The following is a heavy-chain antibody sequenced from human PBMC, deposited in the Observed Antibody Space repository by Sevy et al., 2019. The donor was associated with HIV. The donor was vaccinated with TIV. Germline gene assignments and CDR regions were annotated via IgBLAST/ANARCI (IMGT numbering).Heavy chain of an antibody. CDR2: FYYSKST. D-gene: IGHD2-2*01. V-gene: IGHV4-59*01. Sequence: SETLSLTCTVSGDSISNYYWSWIRQPPGKGLEWIGYFYYSKSTNYNPSLKSRVTISVDTSKNQISLKLRSVTTADTAVYYCARTSAYYYYGVDVWGQGTTVTVSS. CDR3: ARTSAYYYYGVDV. CDR1: GDSISNYY. J-gene: IGHJ6*02.